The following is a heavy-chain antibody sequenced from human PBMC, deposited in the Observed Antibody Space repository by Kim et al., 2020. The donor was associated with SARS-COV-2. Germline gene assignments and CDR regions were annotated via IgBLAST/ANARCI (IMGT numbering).Heavy chain of an antibody. V-gene: IGHV3-23*01. CDR1: RFTFSSYA. J-gene: IGHJ3*01. CDR2: ISGSGDKT. Sequence: GGSLRLSCAASRFTFSSYAMTWVRQAPGKGLEWVSTISGSGDKTYYADSVKGRFTISRDNAKNTLYLQMNNLRVEDTAVYYCVKGAKLWYSNGIDVWGQG. D-gene: IGHD5-18*01. CDR3: VKGAKLWYSNGIDV.